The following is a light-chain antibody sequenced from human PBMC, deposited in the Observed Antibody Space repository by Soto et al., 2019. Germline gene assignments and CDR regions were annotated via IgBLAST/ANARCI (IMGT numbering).Light chain of an antibody. J-gene: IGLJ3*02. V-gene: IGLV2-8*01. CDR2: EVN. Sequence: QSALTQPPSASGSPGRSVTISCTGTSSAVGGYNYVSWYQQYPGKAPKLLIYEVNKRPSGVTDRFSAFKSGNTDSLTVSGLQPADEADYYCTSYAGSNIWVFGGGTKVTVL. CDR3: TSYAGSNIWV. CDR1: SSAVGGYNY.